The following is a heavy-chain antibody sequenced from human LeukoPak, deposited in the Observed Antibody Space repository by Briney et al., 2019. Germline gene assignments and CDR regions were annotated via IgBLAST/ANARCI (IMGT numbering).Heavy chain of an antibody. Sequence: GGSLRLSCAASGFTFSSYAMSWVRQAPGRGLEWVGHIKSKTDGGTTDYAAPVKGRFTISRDDSKNTLYLQMKSLKTEDTAVYFCTTEDIVVLPAAIGYWGQGTLVTVPS. CDR2: IKSKTDGGTT. D-gene: IGHD2-2*02. V-gene: IGHV3-15*01. CDR3: TTEDIVVLPAAIGY. CDR1: GFTFSSYA. J-gene: IGHJ4*02.